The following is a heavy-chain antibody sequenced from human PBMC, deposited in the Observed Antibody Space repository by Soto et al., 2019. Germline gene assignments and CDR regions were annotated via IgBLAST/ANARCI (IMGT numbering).Heavy chain of an antibody. Sequence: QVQLVQSGAEVKKPGASVKVSCKASGYTFTGYYMHWVRQAPGQGLEWMGWINPNSGGTNYAQKFQGWVTMXXXXXXSXXXXXLXXXXXXDXAVYYCARDKCITVTVEIWFDPWGQGTLVTVSS. CDR2: INPNSGGT. J-gene: IGHJ5*02. CDR1: GYTFTGYY. V-gene: IGHV1-2*04. D-gene: IGHD1-20*01. CDR3: ARDKCITVTVEIWFDP.